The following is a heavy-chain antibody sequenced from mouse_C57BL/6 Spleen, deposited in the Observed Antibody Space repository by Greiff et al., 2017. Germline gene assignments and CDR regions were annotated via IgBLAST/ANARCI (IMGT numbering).Heavy chain of an antibody. CDR1: GFNIKDDY. Sequence: VQLQQSGAELVRPGASVKLSCTASGFNIKDDYMHWVKQRPEQGLEWIGWIDPENGDTEYASKFQGKATITADTSSNTAYLQLSSLTSEDTAVYYCTTANWAHFDYWGQGTTLTVSS. CDR2: IDPENGDT. V-gene: IGHV14-4*01. D-gene: IGHD4-1*01. CDR3: TTANWAHFDY. J-gene: IGHJ2*01.